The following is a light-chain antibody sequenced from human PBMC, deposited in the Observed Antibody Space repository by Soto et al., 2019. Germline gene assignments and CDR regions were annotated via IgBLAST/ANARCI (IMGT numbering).Light chain of an antibody. V-gene: IGKV3-11*01. Sequence: EIVLTQSSATPSLSPGDKATLSCSASPRVTNFLAWYQQKPGQAPRLLIYGAFNRATGIPARFSGSGSGTDFTLTISSLEPEDSAIYYCQQRNIWPPVTFGQGTRLEI. CDR2: GAF. J-gene: IGKJ5*01. CDR1: PRVTNF. CDR3: QQRNIWPPVT.